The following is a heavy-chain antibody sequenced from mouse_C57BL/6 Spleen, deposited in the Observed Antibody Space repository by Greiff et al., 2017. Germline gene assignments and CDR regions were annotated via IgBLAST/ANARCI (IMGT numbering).Heavy chain of an antibody. CDR2: IDPSDSYT. J-gene: IGHJ2*01. CDR1: GYTFTSYW. V-gene: IGHV1-59*01. CDR3: AREYYGSIDY. D-gene: IGHD1-1*01. Sequence: VQLQQPGAELVRPGTSVKLSCKASGYTFTSYWMHWVKQRPGQGLEWIGVIDPSDSYTNYNQKFKGKATLTVDTSSSTAYMQRSSLTSEDSAVYYCAREYYGSIDYWGQGTTLTVSS.